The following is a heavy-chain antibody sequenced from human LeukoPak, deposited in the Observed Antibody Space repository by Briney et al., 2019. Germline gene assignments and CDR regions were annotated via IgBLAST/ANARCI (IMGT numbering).Heavy chain of an antibody. CDR3: ARDGPYSDSWSGPFPFDM. Sequence: PGRSLRLSCAASGFTFDDYAMHWVRQAPGKGLEWVSGISWNSGSVGYADSVKGRFTISRDNAKNSLYLDMNSLRAEDTAVYYCARDGPYSDSWSGPFPFDMWGQGTMVTVSS. J-gene: IGHJ3*02. D-gene: IGHD3-3*01. CDR1: GFTFDDYA. V-gene: IGHV3-9*01. CDR2: ISWNSGSV.